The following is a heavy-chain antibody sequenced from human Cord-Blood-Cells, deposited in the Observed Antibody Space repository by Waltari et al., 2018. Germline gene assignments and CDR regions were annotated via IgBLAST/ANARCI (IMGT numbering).Heavy chain of an antibody. CDR3: ARGPLYYYGSGSYYKDPYFDY. J-gene: IGHJ4*02. CDR1: GGSFSGYY. Sequence: QVQLQQWGAGLLKPSETLSLTCAVYGGSFSGYYWSWIRQPPGKGLEWIGEINHSGSTNYNPSLKSRVTLSVDTSKNQFSLKLSSVTAADTAVYYCARGPLYYYGSGSYYKDPYFDYWGQGTLVTVSS. V-gene: IGHV4-34*01. CDR2: INHSGST. D-gene: IGHD3-10*01.